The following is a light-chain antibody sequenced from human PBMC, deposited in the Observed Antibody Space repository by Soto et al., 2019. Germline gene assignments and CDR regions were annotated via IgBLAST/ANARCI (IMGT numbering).Light chain of an antibody. CDR2: EVN. V-gene: IGLV2-14*01. J-gene: IGLJ1*01. CDR1: SSDVGGCNC. Sequence: QSVLTQPASVSGSPGQSITISCSGTSSDVGGCNCVSWYQQHPGKAPKLMIYEVNIRPSWVSNRFSGSKSGNTASLTISGLQAEDEADYYCSSFTISRTYVFGTGTKVTVL. CDR3: SSFTISRTYV.